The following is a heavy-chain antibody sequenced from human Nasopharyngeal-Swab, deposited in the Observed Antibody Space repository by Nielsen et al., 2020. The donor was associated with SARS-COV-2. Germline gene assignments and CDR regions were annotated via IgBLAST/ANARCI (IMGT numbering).Heavy chain of an antibody. V-gene: IGHV5-51*01. CDR3: ARTAIEGGYYRGDAFDI. Sequence: GESLKISYKGSGYRFISHWIGWVRQMPGRGLEWMGIIYPGDSDTRYSPSFQGQVTISADKSINTAYLQWSTLKASDTAMYYCARTAIEGGYYRGDAFDIWGQGTMVTVSS. CDR1: GYRFISHW. CDR2: IYPGDSDT. J-gene: IGHJ3*02. D-gene: IGHD3-22*01.